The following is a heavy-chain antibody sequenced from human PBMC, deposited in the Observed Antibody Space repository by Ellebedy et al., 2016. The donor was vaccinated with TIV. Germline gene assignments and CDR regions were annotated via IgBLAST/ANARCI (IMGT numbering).Heavy chain of an antibody. CDR2: IYYSGST. V-gene: IGHV4-61*08. CDR1: GGSISSGGYY. Sequence: SETLSLXXTVSGGSISSGGYYWSWIRQPPGKGLEWIGYIYYSGSTNYNPSLKSRVTISVDTSKNQFSLKLSSVTAADTAVYYCARAYGMDVWGQGTTVTVSS. CDR3: ARAYGMDV. J-gene: IGHJ6*02.